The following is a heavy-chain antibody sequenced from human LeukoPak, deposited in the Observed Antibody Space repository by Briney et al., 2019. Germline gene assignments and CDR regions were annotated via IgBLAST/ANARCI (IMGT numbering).Heavy chain of an antibody. CDR3: AKGLDNFDY. Sequence: GGSLRLSCAASGFTFSSYALTWVRQAPGEGLQWVSTISGGSGTTYYADSVKGRFTISRDNSKNTLYLQMNSLRAEDTAVYYCAKGLDNFDYWGQGTLVTVSS. D-gene: IGHD3-9*01. V-gene: IGHV3-23*01. J-gene: IGHJ4*02. CDR1: GFTFSSYA. CDR2: ISGGSGTT.